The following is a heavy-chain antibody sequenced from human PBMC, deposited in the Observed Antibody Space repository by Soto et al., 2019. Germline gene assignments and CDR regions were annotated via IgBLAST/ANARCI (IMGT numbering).Heavy chain of an antibody. V-gene: IGHV4-59*01. D-gene: IGHD3-22*01. CDR3: KGAYYDIDGYIPDP. Sequence: SETLSLTCTVSGGSISSYYWSWIRQPPGKGLEWIGYIYYSGSTNYNPSLKSRVTISVDTSKNQFSLKLSSVTAADTAVYYCKGAYYDIDGYIPDPWGQGTSVTVSS. CDR2: IYYSGST. J-gene: IGHJ5*02. CDR1: GGSISSYY.